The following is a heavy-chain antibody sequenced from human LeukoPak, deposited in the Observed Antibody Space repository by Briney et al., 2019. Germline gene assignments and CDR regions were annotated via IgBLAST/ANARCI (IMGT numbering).Heavy chain of an antibody. D-gene: IGHD3-10*01. CDR1: GFTFSSYW. CDR2: IKQDGSEK. Sequence: GGSLRLSCAASGFTFSSYWMSWVRQAPGKGLEWVANIKQDGSEKYYVDSVKGRFTISRDNAKNSLYLQMNSLRAEDTAVYYCARGVSTLVRGPGYWGQGTLVTVSS. J-gene: IGHJ4*02. CDR3: ARGVSTLVRGPGY. V-gene: IGHV3-7*04.